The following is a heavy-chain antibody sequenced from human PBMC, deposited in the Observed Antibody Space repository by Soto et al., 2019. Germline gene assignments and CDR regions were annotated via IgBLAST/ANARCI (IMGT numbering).Heavy chain of an antibody. V-gene: IGHV3-74*01. CDR2: INSDGSST. J-gene: IGHJ6*02. D-gene: IGHD4-17*01. CDR1: GFTFSGYW. CDR3: ARDWSTYYYGMDV. Sequence: XGSLRLSCSASGFTFSGYWLHWVHQAPGKGLVWVSRINSDGSSTSYADSVKGRFTISRDNAKNTLYLQMNSLRAEDTAVYYCARDWSTYYYGMDVWGQGTTVTVSS.